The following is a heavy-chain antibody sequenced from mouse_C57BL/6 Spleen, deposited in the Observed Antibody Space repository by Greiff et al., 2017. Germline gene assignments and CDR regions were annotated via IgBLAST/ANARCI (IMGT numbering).Heavy chain of an antibody. CDR1: GFTFSNYW. CDR3: TVAMDY. CDR2: IRLKSDNYAT. Sequence: EVLLVESGGGLVQPGGSMKLSCVASGFTFSNYWMNWVRQSPEQGLEWVAQIRLKSDNYATHYAESVKGRFTISRDDSKSSVYLQMNNLRAEGTGIYYCTVAMDYWGQGTSVTVSS. V-gene: IGHV6-3*01. J-gene: IGHJ4*01.